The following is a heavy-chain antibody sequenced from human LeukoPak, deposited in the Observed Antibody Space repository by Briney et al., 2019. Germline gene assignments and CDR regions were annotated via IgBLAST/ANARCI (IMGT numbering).Heavy chain of an antibody. CDR1: GFTVSSNY. CDR2: IYSGGST. D-gene: IGHD6-6*01. CDR3: ARSSSIAARYFDY. J-gene: IGHJ4*02. V-gene: IGHV3-66*02. Sequence: GGSLRLSCAASGFTVSSNYMSWVRQAPGKGLEWVSVIYSGGSTYYADSVKGRFTISRDNSKNTLYLQMNSLRAEDTAVYYCARSSSIAARYFDYWDQGTLVTVSS.